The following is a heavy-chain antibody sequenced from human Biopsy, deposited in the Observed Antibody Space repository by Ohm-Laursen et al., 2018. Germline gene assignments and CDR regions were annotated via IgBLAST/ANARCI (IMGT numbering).Heavy chain of an antibody. D-gene: IGHD3-22*01. J-gene: IGHJ6*02. CDR3: VRGVDYYDPYHYYALDV. V-gene: IGHV4-4*07. Sequence: PGTLSLTCTVSGGSLSSYSWSWIRQPAGKGLEWIGQIYTSGITNYNPSLKSRVTMSVDTSKNKFSLRVSSVTAADTAVYYCVRGVDYYDPYHYYALDVWGQGTTVTVSS. CDR2: IYTSGIT. CDR1: GGSLSSYS.